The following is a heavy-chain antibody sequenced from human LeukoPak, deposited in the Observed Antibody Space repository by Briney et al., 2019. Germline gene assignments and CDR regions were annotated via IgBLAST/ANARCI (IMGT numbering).Heavy chain of an antibody. Sequence: SVKVSCKASGFTFTSSAVQWVRQARGQRLEWIGWIVVGSGNTNYAQKFQERVTITRDMSTSTAYMELSSLRSGDTAVYYCAADLPPGYYDFWSGYYYGMDVWGQGTTVTVSS. V-gene: IGHV1-58*01. D-gene: IGHD3-3*01. J-gene: IGHJ6*02. CDR2: IVVGSGNT. CDR3: AADLPPGYYDFWSGYYYGMDV. CDR1: GFTFTSSA.